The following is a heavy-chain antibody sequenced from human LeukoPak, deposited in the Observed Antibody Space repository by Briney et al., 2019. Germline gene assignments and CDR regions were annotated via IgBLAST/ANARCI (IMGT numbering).Heavy chain of an antibody. D-gene: IGHD3-10*01. CDR1: GGSSSGYY. J-gene: IGHJ5*02. V-gene: IGHV4-34*01. CDR3: ARGLTRLLWFGETSNWFDP. CDR2: INHSGST. Sequence: PSETLSLTCAVYGGSSSGYYWSWIRQPPGKGLEWIGEINHSGSTNYNPSLKSRVTISVDTSKNQFSLKLSSVTAADTAVYYCARGLTRLLWFGETSNWFDPWGQGTLVTVSS.